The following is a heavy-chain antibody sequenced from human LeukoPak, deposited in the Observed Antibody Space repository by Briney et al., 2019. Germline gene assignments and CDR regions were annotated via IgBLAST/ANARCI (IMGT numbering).Heavy chain of an antibody. J-gene: IGHJ6*03. CDR1: GGSISSSSYY. Sequence: PSETLSLTCTASGGSISSSSYYWGWIRQPPGKGLEWIGSIYYSGSTYYNPSLKSRVTISVDTSKNQFSLKLSSVTAADTAVYYCARLREGYYYYMDVWGKGTTVTISS. CDR3: ARLREGYYYYMDV. V-gene: IGHV4-39*01. CDR2: IYYSGST.